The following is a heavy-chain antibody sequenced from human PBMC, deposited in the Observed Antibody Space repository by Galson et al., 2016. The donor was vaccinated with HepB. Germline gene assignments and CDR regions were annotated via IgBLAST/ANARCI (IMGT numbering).Heavy chain of an antibody. CDR2: IYSGGDT. V-gene: IGHV3-53*01. Sequence: SLRLSCAVSGFTVSSKYMSWVRQAPGKGLQWVSIIYSGGDTYSADSVKGRFTVSRDNSKNTLYLQMNSLRVEATAVYYCASVVAVAGGVGFAYWVHGTLGTVSA. CDR3: ASVVAVAGGVGFAY. CDR1: GFTVSSKY. D-gene: IGHD6-19*01. J-gene: IGHJ4*01.